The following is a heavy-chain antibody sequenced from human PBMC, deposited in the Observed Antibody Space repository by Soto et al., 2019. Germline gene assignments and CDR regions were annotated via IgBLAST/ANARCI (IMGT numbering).Heavy chain of an antibody. D-gene: IGHD3-10*01. Sequence: GGSLRLSCAASGFTFSDYYMSWIRQAPGKGLEWVSYISSSGSTIYYADSVKGRFTISRDNAKNSLYLQMNSLRAEDTAVYYCARDLLRSKALWFGEQSPNPHLDYWGQGTLVTVSS. CDR3: ARDLLRSKALWFGEQSPNPHLDY. CDR2: ISSSGSTI. J-gene: IGHJ4*02. V-gene: IGHV3-11*01. CDR1: GFTFSDYY.